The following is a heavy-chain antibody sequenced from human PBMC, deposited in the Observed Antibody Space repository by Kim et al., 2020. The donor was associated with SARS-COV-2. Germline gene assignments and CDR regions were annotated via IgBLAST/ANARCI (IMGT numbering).Heavy chain of an antibody. D-gene: IGHD5-12*01. CDR3: AREGYKDLYVEMATISDY. CDR2: ISAYNGNT. Sequence: ASVKVSCKASGYTFTSYGISWVRQAPGQGLEWMGWISAYNGNTNYAQKLQGRVTMTTDTSTSTAYMELRSLRSDDTAVYYCAREGYKDLYVEMATISDYWGQGTLVTVSS. CDR1: GYTFTSYG. V-gene: IGHV1-18*04. J-gene: IGHJ4*02.